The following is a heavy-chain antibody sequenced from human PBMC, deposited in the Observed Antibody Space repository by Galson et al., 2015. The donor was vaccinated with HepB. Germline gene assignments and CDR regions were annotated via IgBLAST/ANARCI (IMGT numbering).Heavy chain of an antibody. CDR1: GFTFSSYA. CDR3: AKQLNQYDYVWGSYRGDIDY. V-gene: IGHV3-23*01. J-gene: IGHJ4*02. Sequence: SLRLSCAASGFTFSSYAMSWVRQAPGKGLEWVSAISGSGGSTYYADSVKGRFTISRDNSKNTLYLQMNSLRAEDTAVYYCAKQLNQYDYVWGSYRGDIDYWGQGTLVTVSS. CDR2: ISGSGGST. D-gene: IGHD3-16*02.